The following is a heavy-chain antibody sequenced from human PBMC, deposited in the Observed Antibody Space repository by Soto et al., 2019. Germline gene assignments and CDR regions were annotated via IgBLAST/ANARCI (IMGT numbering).Heavy chain of an antibody. CDR3: ARRYCSSTSCYILDP. CDR2: IYHSGST. D-gene: IGHD2-2*02. J-gene: IGHJ5*02. V-gene: IGHV4-30-2*01. CDR1: GGSISSGGYS. Sequence: SETLSLTCAVSGGSISSGGYSWSWIRQPPGKGLEWIGYIYHSGSTYYNPSLKSRVTISVDTSKNQVSLKLSSVTAADTAIYYCARRYCSSTSCYILDPWGQGTLVTVSS.